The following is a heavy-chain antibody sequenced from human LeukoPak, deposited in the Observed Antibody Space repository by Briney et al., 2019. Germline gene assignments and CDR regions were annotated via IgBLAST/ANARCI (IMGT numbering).Heavy chain of an antibody. D-gene: IGHD3-22*01. CDR3: ARDSSGSITKGYLYCYMDV. V-gene: IGHV4-30-4*08. CDR2: IYYSGST. Sequence: SQTLSLTCTVSGGSISSDSYYWSWIRQPPGKGLEWIGYIYYSGSTYYNPSLKSRVTISVDTSKNQFSLKLTSVTAADTAAYYCARDSSGSITKGYLYCYMDVWGKGTTVTVSS. CDR1: GGSISSDSYY. J-gene: IGHJ6*03.